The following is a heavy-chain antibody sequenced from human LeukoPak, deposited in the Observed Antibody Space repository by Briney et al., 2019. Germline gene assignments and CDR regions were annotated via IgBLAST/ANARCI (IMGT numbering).Heavy chain of an antibody. D-gene: IGHD6-19*01. J-gene: IGHJ4*02. Sequence: GGSLRLSCAASGFTFSSYAMHWVRQAPGKGLEWVAVISYDGSNKYYADSVKGRFTISRDNAKNTLFLQMNGLRAEDTAVYYCARVSLSSGCLSNWGQGTLVTVSS. CDR2: ISYDGSNK. V-gene: IGHV3-30-3*01. CDR3: ARVSLSSGCLSN. CDR1: GFTFSSYA.